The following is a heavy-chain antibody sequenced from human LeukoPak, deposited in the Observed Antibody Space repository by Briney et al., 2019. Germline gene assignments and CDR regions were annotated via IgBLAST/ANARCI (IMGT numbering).Heavy chain of an antibody. CDR3: ARGQRITIFGMVPLYGY. J-gene: IGHJ4*02. V-gene: IGHV4-34*01. D-gene: IGHD3-3*01. Sequence: SETLSLTCAVYGGSFSGYYWSWIRQPPGKGLEWIGEINHSGSTNYNPSLKSRVTISVDTSKNQFSLKLSSVTAADTAVYYCARGQRITIFGMVPLYGYWGQGTLVTVSS. CDR2: INHSGST. CDR1: GGSFSGYY.